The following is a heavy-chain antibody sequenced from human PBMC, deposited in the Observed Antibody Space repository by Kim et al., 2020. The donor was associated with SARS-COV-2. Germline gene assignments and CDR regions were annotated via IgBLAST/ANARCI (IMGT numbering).Heavy chain of an antibody. Sequence: GESLKISCKGSGYSFATYWIGWVRQMPGKGLEWMGIIYPGDSDTRYSPSFQGQVTISADKSISTAYLQWSSLKASDTAIYYCARIKEGSTVTGDYWGQGTLVTVSS. V-gene: IGHV5-51*01. D-gene: IGHD4-17*01. CDR1: GYSFATYW. CDR3: ARIKEGSTVTGDY. CDR2: IYPGDSDT. J-gene: IGHJ4*02.